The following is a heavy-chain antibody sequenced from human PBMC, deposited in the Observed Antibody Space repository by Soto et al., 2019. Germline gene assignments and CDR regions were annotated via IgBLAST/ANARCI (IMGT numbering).Heavy chain of an antibody. J-gene: IGHJ4*02. CDR1: GATFSSFA. CDR2: IIPIFDTI. CDR3: ASPLKWSGYYIAFDY. D-gene: IGHD3-3*01. V-gene: IGHV1-69*01. Sequence: QVQLLQSGAEVKKPGSSVKVSCKASGATFSSFAFSWVRQAPGQGLEWMGVIIPIFDTISYAQKFQGRVTITEDECTRTAYMELNSLSSDDAAVYYCASPLKWSGYYIAFDYWGQGTLVIVSS.